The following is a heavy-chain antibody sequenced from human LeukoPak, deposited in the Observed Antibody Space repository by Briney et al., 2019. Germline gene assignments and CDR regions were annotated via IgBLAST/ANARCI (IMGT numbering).Heavy chain of an antibody. CDR2: ISSSSSTI. Sequence: GGSLRLSCAASGFTFSSYSMNWVRQAPGKGLEWVSYISSSSSTIYYADSVKGRFTISRDNAKNSLYLQMNSLRAEDTAVYYCARDLKTSSKRGNAFDIWGQGTTVTVSS. D-gene: IGHD2-2*01. V-gene: IGHV3-48*01. CDR3: ARDLKTSSKRGNAFDI. J-gene: IGHJ3*02. CDR1: GFTFSSYS.